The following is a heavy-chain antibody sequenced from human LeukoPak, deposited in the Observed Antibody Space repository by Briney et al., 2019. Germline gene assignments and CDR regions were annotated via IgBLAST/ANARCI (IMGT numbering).Heavy chain of an antibody. CDR3: ARDTSTTLDY. Sequence: GGSLRLSCAASGFIFSSYVMQWVRQAPGKGLEWVAAISSDGSNKYYTDSVKGRFTISRDNSKNTLYLQMNSLRAEDTAEYYCARDTSTTLDYWGQGTLVTGSS. J-gene: IGHJ4*02. V-gene: IGHV3-30*04. CDR1: GFIFSSYV. D-gene: IGHD2-15*01. CDR2: ISSDGSNK.